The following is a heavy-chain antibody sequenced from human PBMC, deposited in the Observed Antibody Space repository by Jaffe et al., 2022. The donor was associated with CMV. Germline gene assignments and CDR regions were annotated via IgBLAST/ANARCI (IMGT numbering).Heavy chain of an antibody. CDR2: ISGSGGST. J-gene: IGHJ4*02. CDR3: AKGDIVVVVAAQDPFDY. V-gene: IGHV3-23*04. CDR1: GFTFSSYA. Sequence: EVQLVESGGGLVQPGGSLRLSCAASGFTFSSYAMSWVRQAPGKGLEWVSAISGSGGSTYYADSVKGRFTISRDNSKNTLYLQMNSLRAEDTAVYYCAKGDIVVVVAAQDPFDYWGQGTLVTVSS. D-gene: IGHD2-15*01.